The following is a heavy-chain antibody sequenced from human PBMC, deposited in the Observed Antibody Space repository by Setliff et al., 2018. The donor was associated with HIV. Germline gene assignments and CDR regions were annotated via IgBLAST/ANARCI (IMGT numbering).Heavy chain of an antibody. J-gene: IGHJ5*02. Sequence: TLSLTCDVFGGSFSGYSWSWIRQPPGRGLEWVGYIYHVGGSYYNPSLRSRVTISVDRSKNLFSLKLTSVTAADTAVYYCAKGPVSGVDLWGQGTLVTVSS. CDR3: AKGPVSGVDL. CDR2: IYHVGGS. V-gene: IGHV4-30-2*01. CDR1: GGSFSGYS. D-gene: IGHD2-15*01.